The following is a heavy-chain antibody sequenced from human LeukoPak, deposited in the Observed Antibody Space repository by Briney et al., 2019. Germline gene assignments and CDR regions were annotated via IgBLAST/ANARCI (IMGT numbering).Heavy chain of an antibody. J-gene: IGHJ4*02. CDR2: ISGSGDST. V-gene: IGHV3-23*01. D-gene: IGHD3-9*01. CDR1: AFTFSSYG. CDR3: AKDALVLRYTRQREYYFDY. Sequence: PGGSLRLSCGASAFTFSSYGMTWVRQAPGKGLEWVSSISGSGDSTYYADSVKGRFTISRDNSKNTLYLQMNSLRAEDTAVYYCAKDALVLRYTRQREYYFDYWGQGTLVTVSS.